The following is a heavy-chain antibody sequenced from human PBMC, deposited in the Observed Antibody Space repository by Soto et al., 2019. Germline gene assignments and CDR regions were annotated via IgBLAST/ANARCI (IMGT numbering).Heavy chain of an antibody. CDR3: ARTKCSGGSCYSWSLDY. J-gene: IGHJ4*02. V-gene: IGHV4-31*03. D-gene: IGHD2-15*01. CDR1: CGSITTGGYY. CDR2: RYYSEST. Sequence: SETPSLTCTVSCGSITTGGYYWSWIRQLPGKGLEWIGHRYYSESTYYNPSLKSRVSISLDTSKNQFSLKLSFVTAADTAMYYCARTKCSGGSCYSWSLDYWGQGTPVTVSS.